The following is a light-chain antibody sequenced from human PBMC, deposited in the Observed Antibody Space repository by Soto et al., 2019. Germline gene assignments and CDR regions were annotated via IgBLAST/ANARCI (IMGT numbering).Light chain of an antibody. CDR1: QNVGNN. V-gene: IGKV3-15*01. Sequence: EIVLTQYPATSSVSPGERATLSCRASQNVGNNLVWYQQKPGQAPTLLIYGASTRAAGIPARFSVSGSGTEFTLTVSGLEPEDFAVYECQHFVNSLTWTFGQGTKV. CDR2: GAS. J-gene: IGKJ1*01. CDR3: QHFVNSLTWT.